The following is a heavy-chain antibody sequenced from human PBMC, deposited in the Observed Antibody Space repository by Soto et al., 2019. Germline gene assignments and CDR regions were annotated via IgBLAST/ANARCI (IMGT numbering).Heavy chain of an antibody. CDR2: IIPTFGTA. CDR3: AWSDGCSGGSCYSVCNY. J-gene: IGHJ4*02. Sequence: QVQLVQSGAEVKKPGSSVKVSCKASGGTFSSYAISWVRQAPGQGLEWMGGIIPTFGTANYAQKFQGRVTITADESTSTAYMELSSLRSEDTAVYYCAWSDGCSGGSCYSVCNYWGQGTLVTVSS. D-gene: IGHD2-15*01. V-gene: IGHV1-69*01. CDR1: GGTFSSYA.